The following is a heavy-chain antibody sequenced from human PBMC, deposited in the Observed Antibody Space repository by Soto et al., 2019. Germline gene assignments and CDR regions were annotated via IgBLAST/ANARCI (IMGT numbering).Heavy chain of an antibody. V-gene: IGHV1-69*13. CDR1: GGTFSSYA. CDR3: ASANWGLGDAFDI. CDR2: IIPIFGTA. Sequence: SVKVSCKASGGTFSSYAISWVRQAPGQGLEWMGGIIPIFGTANYAQKFQGRVTITADESTSTAYMELSSLRSEDTAVYYCASANWGLGDAFDIWGQGTMVTVSS. D-gene: IGHD7-27*01. J-gene: IGHJ3*02.